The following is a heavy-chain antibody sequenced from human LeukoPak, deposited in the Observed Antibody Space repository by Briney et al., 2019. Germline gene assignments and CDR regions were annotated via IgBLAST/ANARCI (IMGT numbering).Heavy chain of an antibody. CDR3: ARVPAGVIGMKDAFDI. Sequence: GRSLRLSCAASGFTFSSYAMHWVRQAPGKGLEWVAVISYDGSNKYYADSVKGRFTISRDNAKNSLYLQMNSLRAEDTAVYYCARVPAGVIGMKDAFDIWGQGTMVTVSS. V-gene: IGHV3-30-3*01. CDR1: GFTFSSYA. J-gene: IGHJ3*02. CDR2: ISYDGSNK. D-gene: IGHD3-16*02.